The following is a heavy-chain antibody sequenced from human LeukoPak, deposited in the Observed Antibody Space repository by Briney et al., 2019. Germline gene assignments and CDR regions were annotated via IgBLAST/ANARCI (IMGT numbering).Heavy chain of an antibody. J-gene: IGHJ6*03. CDR1: GFTVSSNY. CDR3: ARDFTIFGVVIKVGPNIEYYMDV. CDR2: ISSSSSYI. D-gene: IGHD3-3*01. Sequence: GGSLRLSCAASGFTVSSNYMSWVRQAPGKGLEWVSSISSSSSYIYYADSVKGRFTISRDNAKNSLYLQMNSLRAEDTAVYYCARDFTIFGVVIKVGPNIEYYMDVWGKGTTVTVSS. V-gene: IGHV3-21*01.